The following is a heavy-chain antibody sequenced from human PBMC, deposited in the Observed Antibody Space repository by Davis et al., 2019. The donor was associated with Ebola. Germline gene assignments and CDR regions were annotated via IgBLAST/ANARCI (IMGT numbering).Heavy chain of an antibody. CDR3: ARDRSRYCTGGGCPRFDY. J-gene: IGHJ4*02. D-gene: IGHD2-8*02. CDR2: IDQDGSEK. V-gene: IGHV3-7*01. CDR1: GFTFSSYW. Sequence: PGGSLRLSCAASGFTFSSYWMNWVRQAPGKGLEWVAKIDQDGSEKYYVDSVKGRFDISRDNAKNSLYLQMNSLRAEDTAVYYCARDRSRYCTGGGCPRFDYWGQGTLVTVSS.